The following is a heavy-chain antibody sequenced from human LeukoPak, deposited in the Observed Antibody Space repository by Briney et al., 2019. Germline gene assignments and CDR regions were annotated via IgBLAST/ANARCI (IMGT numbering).Heavy chain of an antibody. CDR1: GYTLTELS. V-gene: IGHV1-24*01. J-gene: IGHJ4*02. CDR3: ASRLRYGSGSYSYFDY. CDR2: FDPEDGET. D-gene: IGHD3-10*01. Sequence: ASVKVSCKVSGYTLTELSMHRVRQAPGKGLEWMGGFDPEDGETIYAQKFQGRVTMTEDTSTDTAYMELSSLRSEDTAVYYCASRLRYGSGSYSYFDYWGQGTLVTVSS.